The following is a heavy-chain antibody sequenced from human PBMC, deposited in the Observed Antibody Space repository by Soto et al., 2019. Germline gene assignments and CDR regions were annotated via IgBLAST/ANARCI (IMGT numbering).Heavy chain of an antibody. V-gene: IGHV3-48*02. CDR3: ARGTMVRGPYYYYGMDV. Sequence: PGGSLRLSCAASGFTFSSYSMNWVRQAPGKGLEWVSYISSSSSTIYYADSVKGRFTISRDNAKNSLYLQMNSLRDEDTAVYYCARGTMVRGPYYYYGMDVWGQGTTVTVSS. J-gene: IGHJ6*02. D-gene: IGHD3-10*01. CDR1: GFTFSSYS. CDR2: ISSSSSTI.